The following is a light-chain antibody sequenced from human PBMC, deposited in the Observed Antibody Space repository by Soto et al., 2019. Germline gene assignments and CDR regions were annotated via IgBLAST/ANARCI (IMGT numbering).Light chain of an antibody. CDR1: SSNIGNNY. CDR3: GTWDSSLSAYV. V-gene: IGLV1-51*02. CDR2: ENN. Sequence: QSVLTQPPSVSAAPGQKVTISCSGSSSNIGNNYVSWYQQLPGTAPKLLIYENNKRPSGIPDRFSGSKSDTSATLGITGFQTGDEADYYCGTWDSSLSAYVFGTGTKVTVL. J-gene: IGLJ1*01.